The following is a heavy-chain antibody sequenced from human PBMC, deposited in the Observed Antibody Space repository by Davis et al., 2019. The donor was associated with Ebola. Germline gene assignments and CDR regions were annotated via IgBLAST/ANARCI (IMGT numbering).Heavy chain of an antibody. Sequence: PGGSLRPSCPAPGFPFSGSAMHWVRQAPGKGLEWFGRIRSKANSYATAYAASAKARFTIPRDDSKNTADLQMNNLKTEDTAVEHGTTNLIEVRDNWGQGTLVTVSS. V-gene: IGHV3-73*01. D-gene: IGHD2/OR15-2a*01. J-gene: IGHJ4*02. CDR3: TTNLIEVRDN. CDR1: GFPFSGSA. CDR2: IRSKANSYAT.